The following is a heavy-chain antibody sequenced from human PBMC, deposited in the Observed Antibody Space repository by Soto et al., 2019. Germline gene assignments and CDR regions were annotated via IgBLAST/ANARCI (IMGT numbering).Heavy chain of an antibody. V-gene: IGHV3-33*01. CDR3: ARRNDFWSGLIDH. CDR1: GFTFNSHG. Sequence: QVKLVESGGGVVQPVRSLRLACEASGFTFNSHGMHWVRQAPGKGLEWVAVIWYEGRHKYYADSVKGRFTLSRDNSTNTVSLQMNLPRPDQTPGYYCARRNDFWSGLIDHWGQGTVVTVSS. CDR2: IWYEGRHK. J-gene: IGHJ4*02. D-gene: IGHD3-3*01.